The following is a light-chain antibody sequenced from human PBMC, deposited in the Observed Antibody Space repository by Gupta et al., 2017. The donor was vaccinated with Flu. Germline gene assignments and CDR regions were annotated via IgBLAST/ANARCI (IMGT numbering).Light chain of an antibody. CDR1: QSISSW. V-gene: IGKV1-5*03. Sequence: DIQMTQSPSTLSASVGDRVTITCRASQSISSWLAWYQQKPGKAPKLLIYKASSLESGVPSRFSGSGSGTEFTLTISSLQPDGFATYYCQQYNSYSLLTFGGGTKVEIK. CDR2: KAS. CDR3: QQYNSYSLLT. J-gene: IGKJ4*01.